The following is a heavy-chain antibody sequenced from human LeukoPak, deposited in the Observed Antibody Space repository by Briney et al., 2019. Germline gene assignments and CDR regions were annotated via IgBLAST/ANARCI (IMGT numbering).Heavy chain of an antibody. J-gene: IGHJ4*02. D-gene: IGHD6-13*01. V-gene: IGHV4-39*07. CDR1: GDSISSSSYY. Sequence: PSETLSLTCTVSGDSISSSSYYWAWIRQPPGKGLECIGGITYNGDTYYNMSLKSRLTMSIDTSKNQFSLMLTSVTASDTAMYYCAIYSSRWSLREIDCWGQGTLVTVSS. CDR3: AIYSSRWSLREIDC. CDR2: ITYNGDT.